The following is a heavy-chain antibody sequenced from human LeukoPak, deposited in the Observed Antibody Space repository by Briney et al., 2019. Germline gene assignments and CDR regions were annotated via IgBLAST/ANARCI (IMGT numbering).Heavy chain of an antibody. CDR1: GGSISIITYY. Sequence: SETLSLTCTVSGGSISIITYYWGWIRQPPGKGLEWIGSIYYSGSTYYNPSLKSRVTIPVDTSKNQFSLKLSSVTAADTAVYYCARPRGYSYGWYYMDVWGKGTTVTVSS. D-gene: IGHD5-18*01. V-gene: IGHV4-39*01. J-gene: IGHJ6*03. CDR2: IYYSGST. CDR3: ARPRGYSYGWYYMDV.